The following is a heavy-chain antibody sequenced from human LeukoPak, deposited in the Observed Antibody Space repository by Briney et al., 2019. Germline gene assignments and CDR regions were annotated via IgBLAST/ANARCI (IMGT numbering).Heavy chain of an antibody. CDR3: ARAGFYSSSSRAGPRLDAFDI. D-gene: IGHD6-6*01. J-gene: IGHJ3*02. CDR2: IYHSGST. CDR1: GGSISSGGYY. Sequence: SQTLSLTCTVSGGSISSGGYYWSWIRQPPGKGLEWIGYIYHSGSTYYNPSLKSRVTISVDRSKNQFSLKLSSVTAADTAVYYCARAGFYSSSSRAGPRLDAFDIWGQGTMVTVSS. V-gene: IGHV4-30-2*01.